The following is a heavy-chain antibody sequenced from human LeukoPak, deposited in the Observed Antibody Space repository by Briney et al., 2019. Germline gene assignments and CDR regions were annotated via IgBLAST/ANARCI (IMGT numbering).Heavy chain of an antibody. CDR1: GFTLSSYT. CDR2: IKQEGSEK. J-gene: IGHJ4*02. Sequence: GGSLRLSCAASGFTLSSYTMNWVRQAPGKGLEWVASIKQEGSEKYYVDSVKGRFTISRDNAKNSLYLQLHSLRAEDTAVYYCARLRFVAASGVSPFDYWGQGTLVTVSS. V-gene: IGHV3-7*01. CDR3: ARLRFVAASGVSPFDY. D-gene: IGHD2-8*02.